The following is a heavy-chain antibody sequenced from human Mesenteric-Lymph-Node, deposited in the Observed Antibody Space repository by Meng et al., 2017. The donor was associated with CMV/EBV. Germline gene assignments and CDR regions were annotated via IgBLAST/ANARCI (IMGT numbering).Heavy chain of an antibody. Sequence: GESLKISCAASGFTFSSYDMHWVRQSPDKGLEWVSAISTTFDSHYPDSVRGRFTISRDNAENSLYLQMNSLRDGDTAVYYCARGNPAWPGYYYFGYWGQGTVVTVSS. J-gene: IGHJ4*02. CDR3: ARGNPAWPGYYYFGY. D-gene: IGHD2-2*03. V-gene: IGHV3-13*01. CDR1: GFTFSSYD. CDR2: ISTTFDS.